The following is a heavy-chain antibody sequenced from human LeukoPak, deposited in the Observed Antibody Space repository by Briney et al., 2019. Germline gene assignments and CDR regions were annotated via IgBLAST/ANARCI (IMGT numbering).Heavy chain of an antibody. Sequence: GRSLRLSCAASGFTFSSYAMHWVRQAPGKGLEWVAVISYDGSNKYYADSVKGRFTISRDNSKNTLYLQMNSLRAEDTAVYYCARGGILLGLNYFDYWGQGTLVTVSS. CDR1: GFTFSSYA. CDR2: ISYDGSNK. V-gene: IGHV3-30-3*01. CDR3: ARGGILLGLNYFDY. D-gene: IGHD4/OR15-4a*01. J-gene: IGHJ4*02.